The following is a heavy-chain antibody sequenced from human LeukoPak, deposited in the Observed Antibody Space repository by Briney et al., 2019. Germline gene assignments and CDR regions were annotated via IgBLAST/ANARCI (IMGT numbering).Heavy chain of an antibody. Sequence: ASVTVSCKASGYTFTSYGISWVRQAPGQGLEWMGWISAYNGNTNYAQKLQGRVTMTTDTSTSTAYMEVRSLRYDDTALYYCARAPPLDYGGDYHYGMDVWGQGTTVTVSS. J-gene: IGHJ6*02. CDR1: GYTFTSYG. CDR3: ARAPPLDYGGDYHYGMDV. D-gene: IGHD4-17*01. CDR2: ISAYNGNT. V-gene: IGHV1-18*01.